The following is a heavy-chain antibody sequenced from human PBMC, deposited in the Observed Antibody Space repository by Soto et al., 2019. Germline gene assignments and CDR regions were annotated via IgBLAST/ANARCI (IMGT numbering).Heavy chain of an antibody. V-gene: IGHV3-48*01. CDR1: GFTFSSYS. Sequence: GGSLRLSCAASGFTFSSYSMNWVRQAPGKGLEWVSYISSSSSTIYYADSVKGRFTISRDNAKNSLYLQMNSLRAEDTAVYYCAAIQGDFWSGQMDVWGKGTTVTVSS. CDR2: ISSSSSTI. D-gene: IGHD3-3*01. CDR3: AAIQGDFWSGQMDV. J-gene: IGHJ6*04.